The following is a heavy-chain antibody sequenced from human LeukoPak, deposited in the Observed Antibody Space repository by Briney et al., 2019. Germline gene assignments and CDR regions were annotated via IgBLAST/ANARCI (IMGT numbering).Heavy chain of an antibody. J-gene: IGHJ4*02. CDR1: GFTFSSYS. D-gene: IGHD3-3*01. Sequence: PGGSLRLSCAASGFTFSSYSMNWVRQAPGKGLEWVSSISSSSSYIYYADSVKGRFTISRDNAKNSLYLQMNSLRAEDTAVYYCARDSVRFLEWLSEGVFDYWGQGTLVTVSS. V-gene: IGHV3-21*01. CDR3: ARDSVRFLEWLSEGVFDY. CDR2: ISSSSSYI.